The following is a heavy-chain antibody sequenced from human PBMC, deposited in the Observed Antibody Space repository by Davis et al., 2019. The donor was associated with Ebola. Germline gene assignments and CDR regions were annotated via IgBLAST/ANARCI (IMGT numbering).Heavy chain of an antibody. J-gene: IGHJ4*02. CDR2: ISYDGSNK. V-gene: IGHV3-30-3*01. Sequence: GESLKISCAASGFTFSSYAMHWVRQAPGKGLEWVAVISYDGSNKYYADSVKGRFTISRDNSKNTLYLQMNSLRAEDTAVYYCAREYDGSGPTSPHFDYWGQGTLVTVSS. CDR1: GFTFSSYA. D-gene: IGHD3-10*01. CDR3: AREYDGSGPTSPHFDY.